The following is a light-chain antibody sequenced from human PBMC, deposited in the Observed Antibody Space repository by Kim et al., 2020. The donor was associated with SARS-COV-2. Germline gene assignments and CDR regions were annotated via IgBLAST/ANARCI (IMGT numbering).Light chain of an antibody. V-gene: IGKV1-39*01. J-gene: IGKJ1*01. CDR1: QNIDNF. CDR2: AAS. Sequence: SSLGHTVPIACRAPQNIDNFLTWYQQKPGKAPNLLIYAASSLQSGVPSRFSGSGSGTDFTLPIGSLQPEDFATYYCQQSYSTPRTFGQGTKVDIK. CDR3: QQSYSTPRT.